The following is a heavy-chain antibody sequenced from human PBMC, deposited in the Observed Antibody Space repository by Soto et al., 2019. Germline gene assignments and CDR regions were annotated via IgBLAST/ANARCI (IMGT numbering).Heavy chain of an antibody. CDR1: GYSFTSYW. CDR2: IDPSDSYT. Sequence: GESLKISCQGSGYSFTSYWISWVRQMPGKGLEWMGRIDPSDSYTNYSPSFQGHVTISADKSISTAYLQWSSLKASDTAMYYCASTLGYCSGGSCYGWAFDIWGQGTMVTVSS. J-gene: IGHJ3*02. D-gene: IGHD2-15*01. CDR3: ASTLGYCSGGSCYGWAFDI. V-gene: IGHV5-10-1*01.